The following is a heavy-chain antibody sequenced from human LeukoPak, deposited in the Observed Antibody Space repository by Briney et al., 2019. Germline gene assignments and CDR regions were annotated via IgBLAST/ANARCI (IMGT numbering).Heavy chain of an antibody. V-gene: IGHV4-4*07. CDR2: IYTSGST. D-gene: IGHD1-26*01. CDR1: GGSISSYY. CDR3: ATTRVGFSYFDY. J-gene: IGHJ4*02. Sequence: AETLTLTCTVSGGSISSYYWSWIRQPAGKGLEWIGRIYTSGSTNYNRSLKSRVTISVDKSKNQFSLKLSSVTAADTAVYYCATTRVGFSYFDYWGQGTLVTVSS.